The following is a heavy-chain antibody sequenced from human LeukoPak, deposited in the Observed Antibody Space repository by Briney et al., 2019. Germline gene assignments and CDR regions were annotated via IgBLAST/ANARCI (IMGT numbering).Heavy chain of an antibody. CDR1: GFTFGDYA. D-gene: IGHD3-22*01. CDR3: AKDSNYYDSSGFG. CDR2: ISGSGGST. Sequence: GGSLRLSCTASGFTFGDYAMSWVRQAPGKGLEWVSAISGSGGSTYYADSVKGRFTISRDNSKNTLYLQMNSLRAEDTAVYYCAKDSNYYDSSGFGWGQGTLVTVSS. V-gene: IGHV3-23*01. J-gene: IGHJ4*02.